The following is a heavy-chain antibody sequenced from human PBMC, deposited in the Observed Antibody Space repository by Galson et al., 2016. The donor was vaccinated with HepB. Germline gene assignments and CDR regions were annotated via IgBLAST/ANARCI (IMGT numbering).Heavy chain of an antibody. Sequence: CAISGDSVSNSNVAWNWIRQSPSRGLEWLGGTYKRSKWHTAYAGSVKSRMTIHPDTVRNQFSLQQQSVTPEDTAVYYCARVATAVRSGWKTLAPRFYYSGVDVWGHGTTVTVSS. CDR3: ARVATAVRSGWKTLAPRFYYSGVDV. CDR1: GDSVSNSNVA. D-gene: IGHD6-19*01. V-gene: IGHV6-1*01. J-gene: IGHJ6*02. CDR2: TYKRSKWHT.